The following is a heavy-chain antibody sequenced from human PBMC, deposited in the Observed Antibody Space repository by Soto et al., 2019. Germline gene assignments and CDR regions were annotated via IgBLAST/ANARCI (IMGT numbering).Heavy chain of an antibody. Sequence: QVQLHESGPGLVKPSETLSLTCTVSGGSINNYYWSWIRQPPGKGLEWIAYIFSTGTTSYNPSLKSRVSASVDTSKNQVYLHLNSMTAADTAVYYCARHPQDPYFQQGLDYWGQGTLVTVSS. V-gene: IGHV4-59*08. D-gene: IGHD3-9*01. J-gene: IGHJ4*02. CDR1: GGSINNYY. CDR3: ARHPQDPYFQQGLDY. CDR2: IFSTGTT.